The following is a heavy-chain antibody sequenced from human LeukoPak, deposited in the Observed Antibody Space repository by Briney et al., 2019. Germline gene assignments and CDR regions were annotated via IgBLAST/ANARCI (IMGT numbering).Heavy chain of an antibody. CDR3: ASGSGWPPDFDY. J-gene: IGHJ4*02. CDR1: GGSNSSYY. Sequence: SETLTLTCTGSGGSNSSYYWRWIRQPPGKALEWIGYIYYSGSTNYNPSLKSRVTISVDTSKNQFSLKLSSVTAADTAVYYCASGSGWPPDFDYWGQGTLVTVSS. V-gene: IGHV4-59*01. D-gene: IGHD6-19*01. CDR2: IYYSGST.